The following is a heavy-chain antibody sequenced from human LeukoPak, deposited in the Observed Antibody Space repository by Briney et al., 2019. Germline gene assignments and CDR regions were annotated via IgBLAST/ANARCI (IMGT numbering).Heavy chain of an antibody. CDR1: GGSFSGYY. J-gene: IGHJ4*02. Sequence: SETLSLTCAVYGGSFSGYYWSWIRQPAGKGLEWIGRIYTSGSTNYNPSLKSRVTMSVDTSKNQFSLKLSSVTAADTATYYCARWGYFESSGYFVVDYWGQGALVTVSS. CDR2: IYTSGST. D-gene: IGHD3-22*01. CDR3: ARWGYFESSGYFVVDY. V-gene: IGHV4-59*10.